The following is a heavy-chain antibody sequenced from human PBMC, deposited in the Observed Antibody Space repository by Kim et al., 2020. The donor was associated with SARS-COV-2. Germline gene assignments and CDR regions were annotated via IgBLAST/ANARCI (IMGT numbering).Heavy chain of an antibody. CDR3: AGSSGSYAFDI. J-gene: IGHJ3*02. Sequence: TFHHPSLKRRVTTSVDTSKNQFSLKLSSVTAADTAVYYCAGSSGSYAFDIWGQGTMVTVPS. V-gene: IGHV4-31*02. CDR2: T. D-gene: IGHD1-26*01.